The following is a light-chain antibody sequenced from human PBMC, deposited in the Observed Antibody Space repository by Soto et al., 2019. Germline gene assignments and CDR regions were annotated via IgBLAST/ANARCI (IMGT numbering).Light chain of an antibody. CDR3: QQFHSFPWT. J-gene: IGKJ1*01. V-gene: IGKV1-5*01. CDR2: DAS. Sequence: DIPMTQSPSTLSASVGDRVTITCRASQTIHSFLAWYQQKAGKAPKLLIYDASNLESRVPSRFSGSGSGTEFTLTVSSLQPDDFATFSCQQFHSFPWTFGQGTKVEI. CDR1: QTIHSF.